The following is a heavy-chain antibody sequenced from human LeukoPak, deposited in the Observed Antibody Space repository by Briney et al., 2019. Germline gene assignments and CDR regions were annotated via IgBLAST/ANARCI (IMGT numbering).Heavy chain of an antibody. CDR2: IRYDGSNK. CDR1: GFTFSSYG. D-gene: IGHD3-22*01. J-gene: IGHJ4*02. V-gene: IGHV3-30*02. Sequence: HPGGSLRLSCAASGFTFSSYGMHWVRQAPGKGLEWVAFIRYDGSNKYYADSVKARFTISRDNSKNTLYLQMNSLRAEDTAVYYCAKDPYDSSGYSLPYFDYWGQGTLVTVSS. CDR3: AKDPYDSSGYSLPYFDY.